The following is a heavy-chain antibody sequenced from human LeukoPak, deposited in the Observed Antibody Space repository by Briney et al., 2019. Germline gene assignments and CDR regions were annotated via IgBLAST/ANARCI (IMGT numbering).Heavy chain of an antibody. V-gene: IGHV4-30-2*01. CDR1: GGSISSGGYY. CDR2: IYHSGST. Sequence: SETLSLTCTVSGGSISSGGYYWRWIRQPPGKGLEWIGYIYHSGSTYYNPSLKSRVTISVDRSKNQFSLKLSSVTAADTAVYYCARVKGEGDYGVPFDYWGQGTLVTVSS. CDR3: ARVKGEGDYGVPFDY. D-gene: IGHD4-17*01. J-gene: IGHJ4*02.